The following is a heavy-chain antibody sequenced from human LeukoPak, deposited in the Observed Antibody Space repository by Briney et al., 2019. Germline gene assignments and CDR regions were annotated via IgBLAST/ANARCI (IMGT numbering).Heavy chain of an antibody. Sequence: GGSLRLSCAASGFTFSKEVMHWVRQAPGKGLEYVSTITDNEDRTYHADSVKGRFTISRDNSKDTLYLQMGSLRAEDTAVYYCVRDYRATYSFDYWGQGTLVTVSS. CDR1: GFTFSKEV. J-gene: IGHJ4*02. CDR3: VRDYRATYSFDY. CDR2: ITDNEDRT. V-gene: IGHV3-64*02. D-gene: IGHD3-16*02.